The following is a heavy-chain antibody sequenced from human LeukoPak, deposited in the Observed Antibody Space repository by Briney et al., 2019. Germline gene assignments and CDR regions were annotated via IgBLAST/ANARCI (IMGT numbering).Heavy chain of an antibody. Sequence: GGSLRLSCAASGFTFSSSAMSWVRQAPGKGLEWVSAISNNGGYTYYADSVQGRFTISRDNAKNSLYLQMNSLRAEDTAVYYCARDKYYDFWSGYSYYYYYGMDVWGQGTTVTVSS. CDR2: ISNNGGYT. J-gene: IGHJ6*02. CDR3: ARDKYYDFWSGYSYYYYYGMDV. CDR1: GFTFSSSA. D-gene: IGHD3-3*01. V-gene: IGHV3-23*01.